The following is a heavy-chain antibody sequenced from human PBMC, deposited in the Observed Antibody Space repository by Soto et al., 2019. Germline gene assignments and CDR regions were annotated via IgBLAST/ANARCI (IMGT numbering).Heavy chain of an antibody. CDR3: ARGTPTRIAVAGRVY. J-gene: IGHJ4*02. CDR1: GFTFSSYS. D-gene: IGHD6-19*01. Sequence: PGGSLRLSCAASGFTFSSYSMNWVRQAPGKGLEWVSSISSSSSYIYYADSVKGRLTISRDNAKNSLYLQMNSLRAEDTAVYYCARGTPTRIAVAGRVYWGQGTLVTVS. CDR2: ISSSSSYI. V-gene: IGHV3-21*01.